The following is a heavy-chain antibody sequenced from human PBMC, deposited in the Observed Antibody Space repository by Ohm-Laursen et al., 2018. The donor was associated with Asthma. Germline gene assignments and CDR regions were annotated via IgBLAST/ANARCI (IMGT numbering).Heavy chain of an antibody. J-gene: IGHJ4*02. CDR1: GFTFSNAW. D-gene: IGHD3-16*01. Sequence: SLRLSCSASGFTFSNAWMSWVRQAPGKGLEWVANIYPDGGEKYYVDSVDGRFTISRDNAKNSLYLQMNSLRAEDTAVCYCATNLPYEAENYWGQGTLVTVSS. CDR3: ATNLPYEAENY. CDR2: IYPDGGEK. V-gene: IGHV3-7*05.